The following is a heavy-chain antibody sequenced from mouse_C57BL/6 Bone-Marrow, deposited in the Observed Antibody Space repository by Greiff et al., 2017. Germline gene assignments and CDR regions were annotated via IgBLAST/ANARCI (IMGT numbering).Heavy chain of an antibody. CDR1: GFTFSDAW. V-gene: IGHV6-6*01. Sequence: EVKLVESGGGLVQPGGSMKLSCAASGFTFSDAWMDWVRQSPEKGLEWVAEIRNKANNHATYYAESVKGRFTISRDDSKSSVYLQMNSLRAEDTGIYYCTRDGYDDGAIGYPMDYWGQGTSVTVSS. CDR2: IRNKANNHAT. D-gene: IGHD2-2*01. CDR3: TRDGYDDGAIGYPMDY. J-gene: IGHJ4*01.